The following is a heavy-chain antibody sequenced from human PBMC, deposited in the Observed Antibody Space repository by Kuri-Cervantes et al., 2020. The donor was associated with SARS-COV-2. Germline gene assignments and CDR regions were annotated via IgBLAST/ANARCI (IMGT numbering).Heavy chain of an antibody. J-gene: IGHJ4*02. CDR1: GGSFSGYY. CDR2: INHSGST. D-gene: IGHD3-22*01. Sequence: GSLRLSCAVYGGSFSGYYWSWIRQPPGKGLEWIGEINHSGSTNYNPSLKSRVTVSVDTSKNQFSLKLSSVTAADTAVYYCARHRDYYDISGFDSWGQGTLVTVSS. V-gene: IGHV4-34*01. CDR3: ARHRDYYDISGFDS.